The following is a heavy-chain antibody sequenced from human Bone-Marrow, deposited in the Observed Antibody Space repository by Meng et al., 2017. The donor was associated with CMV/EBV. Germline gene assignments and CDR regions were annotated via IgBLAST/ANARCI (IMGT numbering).Heavy chain of an antibody. V-gene: IGHV3-7*01. J-gene: IGHJ4*02. D-gene: IGHD3-22*01. CDR3: ARDRRGYESSGYYSGDYFDY. CDR1: GFTVSSNY. CDR2: IKEDGSEK. Sequence: GESLKISCAASGFTVSSNYMSWVRQAPGKGLEWVANIKEDGSEKYYVDSVKGRFTISRDNAKNSLYLQMNTLRAVDTAVYYCARDRRGYESSGYYSGDYFDYWGQGTLVTVSS.